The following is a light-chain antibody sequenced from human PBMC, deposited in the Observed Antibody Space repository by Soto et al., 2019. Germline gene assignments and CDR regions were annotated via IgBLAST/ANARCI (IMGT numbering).Light chain of an antibody. CDR2: WAS. J-gene: IGKJ2*02. CDR1: QRVLYSSNNKNY. V-gene: IGKV4-1*01. CDR3: QQYYSTLCT. Sequence: DIVMTQSPDSLAVSLGERATINCKSSQRVLYSSNNKNYLAWYQQKPGQPPKLLIYWASTRESGVPGRFSGSGSGTDFTLTISSLQAEDVAVYYCQQYYSTLCTFGQGTKLEIK.